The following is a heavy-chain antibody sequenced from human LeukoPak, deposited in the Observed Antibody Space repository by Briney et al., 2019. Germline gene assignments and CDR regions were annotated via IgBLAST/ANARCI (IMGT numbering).Heavy chain of an antibody. Sequence: PGGSLRLSRAASGFTFSSYAMSWVRQAPGKGLEWVSAISGSGGSTYYADSVKGRFTISRDNSKNTLYLQMNSLRAEDTAVYYCAKDSGATIMGDWFDPWGQGTLVTVSS. CDR3: AKDSGATIMGDWFDP. V-gene: IGHV3-23*01. D-gene: IGHD5-12*01. J-gene: IGHJ5*02. CDR1: GFTFSSYA. CDR2: ISGSGGST.